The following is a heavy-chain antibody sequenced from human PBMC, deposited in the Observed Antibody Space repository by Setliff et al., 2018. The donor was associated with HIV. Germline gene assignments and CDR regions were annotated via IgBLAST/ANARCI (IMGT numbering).Heavy chain of an antibody. Sequence: LSLTCTVSGDSISSGTYYWSWIRQPAGKGLEWIGRIYSSGSTNYNPSLESRVTISVDTSKNQFSLKLSSVTAADTAVYYCARVLSSGSYYKYYYYMDVWGKGTTVTVSS. V-gene: IGHV4-61*02. CDR3: ARVLSSGSYYKYYYYMDV. CDR1: GDSISSGTYY. J-gene: IGHJ6*03. D-gene: IGHD3-10*01. CDR2: IYSSGST.